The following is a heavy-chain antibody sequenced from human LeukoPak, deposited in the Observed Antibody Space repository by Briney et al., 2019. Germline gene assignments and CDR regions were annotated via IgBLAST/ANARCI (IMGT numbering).Heavy chain of an antibody. CDR2: ISWNSGSI. V-gene: IGHV3-9*01. D-gene: IGHD6-13*01. Sequence: PGGSLRLSCAASGFTFDDYVMHWVRQAPGKGLEWVSGISWNSGSIGYADSVKGRFTISRDNAKNSLYLQMNSLRAEDTALYYCAKGYSSSWYGGYYFDYWGQGTLVTVSS. CDR3: AKGYSSSWYGGYYFDY. CDR1: GFTFDDYV. J-gene: IGHJ4*02.